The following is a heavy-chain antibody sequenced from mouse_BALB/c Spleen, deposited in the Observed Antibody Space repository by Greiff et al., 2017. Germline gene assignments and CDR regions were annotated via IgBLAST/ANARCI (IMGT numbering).Heavy chain of an antibody. J-gene: IGHJ3*01. CDR2: ISNGGGST. V-gene: IGHV5-12-2*01. CDR1: GFTFSSYT. Sequence: EVQVVESGGGLVQPGGSLKLSCAASGFTFSSYTMSWVRQTPEKRLEWVAYISNGGGSTYYPDTVTGRFTISRENAKNTLYLQMSSLKSEDTAMYYCARRTEAWFAYWGQGTLVTVSA. CDR3: ARRTEAWFAY.